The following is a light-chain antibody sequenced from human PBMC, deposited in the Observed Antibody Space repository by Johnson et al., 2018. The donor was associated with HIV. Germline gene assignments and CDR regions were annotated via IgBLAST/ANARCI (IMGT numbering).Light chain of an antibody. CDR2: DNN. V-gene: IGLV1-51*01. Sequence: QSVLSQPPSVSAAAGQKVTISCSGSSSNIGNNYVFWYQQFPVTAPKLLIYDNNKRPSGIRDRFSGSKSGTSATLGITGLQTGDEADYYCGTWDSSLSAYVIGTGTKVTVL. CDR3: GTWDSSLSAYV. CDR1: SSNIGNNY. J-gene: IGLJ1*01.